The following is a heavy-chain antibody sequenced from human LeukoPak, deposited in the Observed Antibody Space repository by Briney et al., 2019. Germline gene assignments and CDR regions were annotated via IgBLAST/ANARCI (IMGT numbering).Heavy chain of an antibody. J-gene: IGHJ4*02. CDR3: ARERQLERLAFGKEGSAFDY. Sequence: PGGSLRLSCAASGFTFSNYWMHWVRQAPGKGLVWVSRLNSDGSSTNYADSVKGRFTISGDNAKNSLYLQMNRLRAEDTAVYYCARERQLERLAFGKEGSAFDYWGQGTLVTVSS. D-gene: IGHD1-1*01. V-gene: IGHV3-74*01. CDR1: GFTFSNYW. CDR2: LNSDGSST.